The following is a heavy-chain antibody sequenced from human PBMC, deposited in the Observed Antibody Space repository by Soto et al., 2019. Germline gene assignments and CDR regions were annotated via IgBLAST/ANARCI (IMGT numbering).Heavy chain of an antibody. J-gene: IGHJ2*01. CDR3: ARDRGEYTSSWFWYFSH. D-gene: IGHD6-13*01. Sequence: SETLSLTCSVSGASISSFNWNWVRQPAGKGPEWVGRLNIAGTINYNPSLKSRITVSMDTSKNQISLHLRSVTAADTAIYYCARDRGEYTSSWFWYFSHWGHGTLVTVSS. CDR2: LNIAGTI. V-gene: IGHV4-4*07. CDR1: GASISSFN.